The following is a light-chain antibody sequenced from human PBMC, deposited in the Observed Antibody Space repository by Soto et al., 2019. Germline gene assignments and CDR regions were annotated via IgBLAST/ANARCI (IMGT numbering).Light chain of an antibody. CDR1: QSVSTS. J-gene: IGKJ1*01. Sequence: IVTMYSSATLSLPPRERAPLSLRASQSVSTSLAWYQQKPGQAPRLLIYGASTRAAGIPARFSGSGSGTDFTLTISSLQSEDLAVYYCHQYKNWRTFGQGTKVDIK. V-gene: IGKV3-15*01. CDR2: GAS. CDR3: HQYKNWRT.